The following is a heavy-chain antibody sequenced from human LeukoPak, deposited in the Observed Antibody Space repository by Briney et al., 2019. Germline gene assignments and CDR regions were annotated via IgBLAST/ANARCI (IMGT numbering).Heavy chain of an antibody. CDR2: ISGSGAIT. J-gene: IGHJ4*02. Sequence: GGSLRLSCAASGFAFSSHAMSWVRQAPGKGLEWVSGISGSGAITYYADSVKGRFTISRDNSKNTLYLQMNSLRAEDTAVYYCARLSAGSSGWIDYWGQGTLVTVSS. D-gene: IGHD6-19*01. CDR3: ARLSAGSSGWIDY. CDR1: GFAFSSHA. V-gene: IGHV3-23*01.